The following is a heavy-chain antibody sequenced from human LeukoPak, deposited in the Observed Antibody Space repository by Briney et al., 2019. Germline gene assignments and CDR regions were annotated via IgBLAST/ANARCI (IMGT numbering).Heavy chain of an antibody. D-gene: IGHD4-17*01. CDR1: GYTFTSYD. CDR2: MNPNSGNT. J-gene: IGHJ6*03. V-gene: IGHV1-8*01. CDR3: ARGRDYGDYPRYYYYYYMDV. Sequence: VASVNVSCKASGYTFTSYDINWVRQATGQGLEWMGWMNPNSGNTGYAQKFQGRVTMTRNTSISTAYMELSSLRSEDTAVYYCARGRDYGDYPRYYYYYYMDVWGKGTTVTVSS.